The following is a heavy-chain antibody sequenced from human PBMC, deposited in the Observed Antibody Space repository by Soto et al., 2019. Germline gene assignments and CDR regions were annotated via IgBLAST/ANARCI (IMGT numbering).Heavy chain of an antibody. CDR2: IYYSGST. D-gene: IGHD2-2*01. Sequence: PSETLSLTCTVSGGSISSGGYYWSWIRQHPGKGLEWIGYIYYSGSTNYNPSLKSRLTISVDTSKNQFSLKLNSVTAEDTAVYYCARDTIVVVPAAPGYAFDIWGQGTMVTVS. CDR3: ARDTIVVVPAAPGYAFDI. J-gene: IGHJ3*02. V-gene: IGHV4-31*03. CDR1: GGSISSGGYY.